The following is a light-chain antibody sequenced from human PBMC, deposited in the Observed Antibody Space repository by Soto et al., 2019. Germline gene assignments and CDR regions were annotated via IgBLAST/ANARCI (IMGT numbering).Light chain of an antibody. CDR2: DVN. V-gene: IGLV2-8*01. CDR3: SSYAVNNNLV. CDR1: SSDVGGYNL. Sequence: QSALTQPPSASGSPGQSVTISCTGSSSDVGGYNLVSWYQQHPGKGPKLMIYDVNKRPSGVPDRFSGSKSGNTASLTVSGLQAEDEADYYCSSYAVNNNLVFGGGTKLTVL. J-gene: IGLJ2*01.